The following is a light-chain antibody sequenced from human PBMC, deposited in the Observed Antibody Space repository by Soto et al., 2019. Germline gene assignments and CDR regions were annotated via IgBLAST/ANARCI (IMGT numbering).Light chain of an antibody. CDR3: QQFGTSRT. Sequence: EIVFTQSPGTLSSSPGERATLSCRASQSVSSSHLAWYQQKTGQAPRLLIYGASSRATGIPDRFSGSGSGTDFTLTISRLEPEDFAVYYCQQFGTSRTFGQGTKVDIK. CDR1: QSVSSSH. J-gene: IGKJ1*01. V-gene: IGKV3-20*01. CDR2: GAS.